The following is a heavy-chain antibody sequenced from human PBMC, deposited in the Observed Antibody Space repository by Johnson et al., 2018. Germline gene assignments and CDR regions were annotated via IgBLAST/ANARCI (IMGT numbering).Heavy chain of an antibody. V-gene: IGHV3-73*01. CDR3: TRRGYDPDAFDI. CDR2: LKNKANNYAT. J-gene: IGHJ3*02. CDR1: GFTFSGSA. D-gene: IGHD2-15*01. Sequence: VQLVQSGGGLVQPGGSLKLSCAASGFTFSGSAMHWVRQASGKGLEWVGHLKNKANNYATVYAASVKGRFTIFRDDSKNTAYLQMNSLKTEDTAVYYCTRRGYDPDAFDIWGQGTMVTVSS.